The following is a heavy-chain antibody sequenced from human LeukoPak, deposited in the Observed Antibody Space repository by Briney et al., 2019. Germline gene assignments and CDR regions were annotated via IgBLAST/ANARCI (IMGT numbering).Heavy chain of an antibody. CDR2: IYHSGST. J-gene: IGHJ3*02. D-gene: IGHD1-26*01. Sequence: SETLSLTCAVSGYSISSGYYCGGIRQPPGKGLEWIGSIYHSGSTYYNPSLKSRVTISVDTSKNQFSLKLSSVTAADTAVYYCARLWELWAFDIWGQGTMVTVSS. CDR3: ARLWELWAFDI. CDR1: GYSISSGYY. V-gene: IGHV4-38-2*01.